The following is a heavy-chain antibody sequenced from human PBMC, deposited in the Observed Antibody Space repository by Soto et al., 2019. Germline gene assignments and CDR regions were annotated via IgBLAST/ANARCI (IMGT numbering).Heavy chain of an antibody. CDR1: GFTFSTSA. V-gene: IGHV3-23*01. J-gene: IGHJ4*02. CDR3: AEDRPRRTSGYFIDY. D-gene: IGHD5-18*01. Sequence: EVQLLESGGKLVQPGGSLTLSCAASGFTFSTSAVAWVRQAPGKGLEWVSGVSASGLNTDYADPVKGRFYISRDNSKNTVSLHMNSLRAEDTALYYCAEDRPRRTSGYFIDYWGQGTPVSVSS. CDR2: VSASGLNT.